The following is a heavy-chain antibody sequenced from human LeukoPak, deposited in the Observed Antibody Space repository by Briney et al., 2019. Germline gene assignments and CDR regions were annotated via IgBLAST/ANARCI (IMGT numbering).Heavy chain of an antibody. CDR3: ARALPVLRFLEWPLPFDY. CDR1: GFTFSSYD. V-gene: IGHV3-13*01. D-gene: IGHD3-3*01. J-gene: IGHJ4*02. CDR2: IGTAGDT. Sequence: GRSLRLSCAASGFTFSSYDMHWVRQATGKGLEWVSAIGTAGDTYYPGSVKGRFTISRENAKNSLYLQMNSLRAEDTAVYYCARALPVLRFLEWPLPFDYWGQGTLVTVSS.